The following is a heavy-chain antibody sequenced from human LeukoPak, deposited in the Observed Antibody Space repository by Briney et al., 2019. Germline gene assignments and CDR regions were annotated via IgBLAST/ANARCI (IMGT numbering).Heavy chain of an antibody. J-gene: IGHJ4*02. D-gene: IGHD3/OR15-3a*01. V-gene: IGHV3-48*03. CDR3: ARGGLVIIDY. CDR2: ISSSGSTI. CDR1: GFTFSSYE. Sequence: GGSLRLSCAASGFTFSSYEMNWVRQAPGEGLEWVSYISSSGSTIYYADSVKGRFTISRDNAKNSLYLQMNSLRAEDTAVYYCARGGLVIIDYWGQGTLVTVSS.